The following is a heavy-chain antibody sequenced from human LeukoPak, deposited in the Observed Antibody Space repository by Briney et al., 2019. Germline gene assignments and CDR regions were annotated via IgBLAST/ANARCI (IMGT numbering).Heavy chain of an antibody. J-gene: IGHJ5*02. Sequence: SETLSLTCAVYGGSFSGYYWSWIRQPPGKGLEWIGEINHSGSTNYNPSLKSRVTISVDTSKNQFSPKLSSVTAADTAVYYCARGRLGDWFDPWGQGTLVTVSS. CDR2: INHSGST. V-gene: IGHV4-34*01. CDR3: ARGRLGDWFDP. D-gene: IGHD3-16*01. CDR1: GGSFSGYY.